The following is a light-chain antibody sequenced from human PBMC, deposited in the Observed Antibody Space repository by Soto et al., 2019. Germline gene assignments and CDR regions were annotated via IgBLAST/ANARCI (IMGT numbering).Light chain of an antibody. CDR1: SSTIGANY. V-gene: IGLV1-51*01. CDR2: DNH. Sequence: QSVLTQPPSVSAAPGERVIIFCSGSSSTIGANYVSWYQQFPGTAPILLIYDNHHRPSGIPDRFSGSKSGTSATLVITGLQTGDEADYYCGTGDSNLNNGVVFGGGTKVTVL. J-gene: IGLJ2*01. CDR3: GTGDSNLNNGVV.